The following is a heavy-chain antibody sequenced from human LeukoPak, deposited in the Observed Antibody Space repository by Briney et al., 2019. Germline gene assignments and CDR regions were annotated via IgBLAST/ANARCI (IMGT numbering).Heavy chain of an antibody. D-gene: IGHD6-19*01. CDR3: ARNGYFYSSGWYY. CDR1: GGSFSDYY. Sequence: PSETLSLTCAVYGGSFSDYYWTWIRQPPGKGLEWIGEINHSGSTNYNPSLKSRVTISVDTSKNQFSLKLSSVTAADTAVYYCARNGYFYSSGWYYWGQGTLVTVSS. J-gene: IGHJ4*02. V-gene: IGHV4-34*01. CDR2: INHSGST.